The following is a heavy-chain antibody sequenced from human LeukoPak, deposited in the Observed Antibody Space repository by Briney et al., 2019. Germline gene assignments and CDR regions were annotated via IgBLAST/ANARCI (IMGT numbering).Heavy chain of an antibody. D-gene: IGHD3-22*01. CDR1: GGSISTYY. CDR2: MYSSGST. Sequence: SETLSLTCTVSGGSISTYYWSWIRQPPGKGLEWIGCMYSSGSTNYNPSLNSRVTISANTSKNQISLKLSSVTAADTAVYYCARLDSSGYHSDYWGQGTLVTVSS. J-gene: IGHJ4*02. CDR3: ARLDSSGYHSDY. V-gene: IGHV4-59*08.